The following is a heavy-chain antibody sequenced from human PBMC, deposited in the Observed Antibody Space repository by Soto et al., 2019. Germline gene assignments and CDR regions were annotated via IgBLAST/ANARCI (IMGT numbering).Heavy chain of an antibody. CDR3: AKDLIRAQLLPQQSYYYGMDV. CDR1: RFTFSSYA. Sequence: QVQLVESGGGVVQPGRSLRLSCAASRFTFSSYAMHWVRQAPGKGLEWVSVISYDGSNEYYLDSVKGRFTISRDNSKNTLSLQMNSLRAEDTAVYYCAKDLIRAQLLPQQSYYYGMDVWGQGTTVIVSS. V-gene: IGHV3-30*18. J-gene: IGHJ6*02. CDR2: ISYDGSNE. D-gene: IGHD1-1*01.